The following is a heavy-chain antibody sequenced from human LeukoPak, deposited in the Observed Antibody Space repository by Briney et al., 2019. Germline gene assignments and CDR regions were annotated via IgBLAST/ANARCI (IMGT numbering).Heavy chain of an antibody. D-gene: IGHD2-2*01. V-gene: IGHV3-30*02. CDR2: IRYDGSNK. CDR1: GFTFSSYG. J-gene: IGHJ1*01. CDR3: AKDRYSSSTSCQMAYFQH. Sequence: PGASLRLSCAASGFTFSSYGMHWVRQAPGKGLELVAFIRYDGSNKYYADSVKGRFTISRDNSKNTLYLQMNSLRAEDTAVYYCAKDRYSSSTSCQMAYFQHWGQGTPVTVSS.